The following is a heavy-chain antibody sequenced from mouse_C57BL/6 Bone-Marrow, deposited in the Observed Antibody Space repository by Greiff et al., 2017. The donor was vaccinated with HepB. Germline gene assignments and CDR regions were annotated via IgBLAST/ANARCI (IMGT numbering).Heavy chain of an antibody. CDR1: GYTFTSYW. D-gene: IGHD1-1*01. J-gene: IGHJ1*03. CDR2: IYPGSGST. CDR3: ARRLLRSPWYFDV. V-gene: IGHV1-55*01. Sequence: VQLQQPGAELVKPGASVKMSCKASGYTFTSYWITWVKQRPGQGLEWIGDIYPGSGSTNYNEKFKSKATLTVDTSSSTAYMQLSSLTSEDSAVYYCARRLLRSPWYFDVWGTGTTVTVSS.